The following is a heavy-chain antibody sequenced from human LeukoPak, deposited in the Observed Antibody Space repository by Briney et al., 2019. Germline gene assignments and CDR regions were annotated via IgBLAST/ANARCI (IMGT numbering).Heavy chain of an antibody. D-gene: IGHD6-13*01. CDR3: AKCIAAAGTFFDY. V-gene: IGHV3-23*01. Sequence: GGSLRLSCAASGFTFSSYAMSWVRQAPGKGLEWVSAISGSGGSTYYADSVKGRFTISRDNSKNTLYLRMNSLRAEDTAVYYCAKCIAAAGTFFDYWGQGTLVTVSS. CDR1: GFTFSSYA. CDR2: ISGSGGST. J-gene: IGHJ4*02.